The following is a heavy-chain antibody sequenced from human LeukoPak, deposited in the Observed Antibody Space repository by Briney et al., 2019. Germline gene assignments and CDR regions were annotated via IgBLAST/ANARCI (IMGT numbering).Heavy chain of an antibody. CDR2: ITYDGSNK. CDR1: GFTFSRYG. Sequence: GGTLRLSCAASGFTFSRYGIHWVRQAPGKGLEWVAVITYDGSNKYYADSVKGRFTISRNNSKNTLYLQMNSLRAEDTAVYYCAKDRRYTARGNYYFDYWGQGTLVTVSS. J-gene: IGHJ4*02. V-gene: IGHV3-30*18. CDR3: AKDRRYTARGNYYFDY. D-gene: IGHD5-18*01.